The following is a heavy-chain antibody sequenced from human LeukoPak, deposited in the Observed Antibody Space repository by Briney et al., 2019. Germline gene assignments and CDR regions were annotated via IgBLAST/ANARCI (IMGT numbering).Heavy chain of an antibody. CDR1: GFTFTNYG. CDR3: AKDSTGFTATD. V-gene: IGHV3-30*02. J-gene: IGHJ4*02. CDR2: TRSDESRK. D-gene: IGHD5-18*01. Sequence: GGSLRLSCAASGFTFTNYGMDWLRQAPGRGLEWVAYTRSDESRKYYADSGKGRFTISRDNSKNTLYLQMNSLRDEDTAVYYCAKDSTGFTATDWGQGTLVTVSS.